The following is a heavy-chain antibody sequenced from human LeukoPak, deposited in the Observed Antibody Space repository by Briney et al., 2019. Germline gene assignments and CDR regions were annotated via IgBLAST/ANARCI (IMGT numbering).Heavy chain of an antibody. Sequence: SETLSLTCTVSGYSISSGYYWGWIRQPPGQGLEWIGSIYHSGSTYYNPSLKSRVTISVDTSKNQFSLKLSSVTAADTAVYYCARVFTGAWFDPWGQGTLVTVSS. CDR1: GYSISSGYY. CDR2: IYHSGST. CDR3: ARVFTGAWFDP. J-gene: IGHJ5*02. V-gene: IGHV4-38-2*02. D-gene: IGHD1-14*01.